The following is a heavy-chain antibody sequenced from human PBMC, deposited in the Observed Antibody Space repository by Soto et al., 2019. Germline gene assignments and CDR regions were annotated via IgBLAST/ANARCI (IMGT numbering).Heavy chain of an antibody. J-gene: IGHJ6*02. Sequence: QVQLLESRPGLLKPSETLSLTCSVSGGSMSPYYWSWIRQSPRKGLEWIGYIYYSGNTNYNPSLKSRVTISVDTSKDQFSLRLSSVTTADSAVYYCARGVYDYWSGYYAGSGLDVWGPGTTVIVSS. D-gene: IGHD3-3*01. CDR3: ARGVYDYWSGYYAGSGLDV. CDR1: GGSMSPYY. CDR2: IYYSGNT. V-gene: IGHV4-59*01.